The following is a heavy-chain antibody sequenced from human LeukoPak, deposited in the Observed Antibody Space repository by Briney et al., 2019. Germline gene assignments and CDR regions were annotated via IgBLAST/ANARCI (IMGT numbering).Heavy chain of an antibody. Sequence: SGPTLEKPTQTLTLTRTFSRFSLSARGAGVGWSRQPPEKAREWLALIYWDDDKRYIPSLKRSLTITKDIFKNQVLLALTNMDPVDAATYYCAHTWVRGSAYFDFWGEGSLVSVSS. CDR1: RFSLSARGAG. CDR2: IYWDDDK. J-gene: IGHJ4*02. CDR3: AHTWVRGSAYFDF. D-gene: IGHD3-10*01. V-gene: IGHV2-5*02.